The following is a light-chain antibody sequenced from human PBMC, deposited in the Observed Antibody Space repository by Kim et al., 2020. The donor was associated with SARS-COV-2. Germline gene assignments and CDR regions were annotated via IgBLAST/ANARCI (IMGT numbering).Light chain of an antibody. CDR2: AAS. Sequence: DIQMTQSPSSLSASVGDRVTITCRASQSISRYLNWYHQKPGIAPNLLIYAASTLQGGVPSRFSGSGSDTDFTLTISSLQPEDFGTYFCQQSYSTPFTFGPGTKVDIK. CDR3: QQSYSTPFT. V-gene: IGKV1-39*01. J-gene: IGKJ3*01. CDR1: QSISRY.